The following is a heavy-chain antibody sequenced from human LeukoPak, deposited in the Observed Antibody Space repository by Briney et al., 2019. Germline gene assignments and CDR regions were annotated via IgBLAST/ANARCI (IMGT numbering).Heavy chain of an antibody. CDR1: GFTFSSYA. V-gene: IGHV3-64*01. Sequence: GGSLRLSCAASGFTFSSYAMHWVRQAPGKGLEYVSAISSNGGSTYYANSVKGRFTISRDNSKNTLYLQMGSLRAEDMAVYYCARSDGGYDYWGQGTLVTVSS. CDR3: ARSDGGYDY. CDR2: ISSNGGST. D-gene: IGHD6-13*01. J-gene: IGHJ4*02.